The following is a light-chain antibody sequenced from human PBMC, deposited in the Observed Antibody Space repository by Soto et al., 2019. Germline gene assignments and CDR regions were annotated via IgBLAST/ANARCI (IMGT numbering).Light chain of an antibody. J-gene: IGKJ1*01. CDR1: QSVSSN. V-gene: IGKV3-15*01. Sequence: EIVMTQSPATLSVSPGERATLSCRASQSVSSNLAWYQQKPGQAPRLLRYGASTRATGIPARFSGSGSGTEFTLTISSLQSEDFAVYYCQQYKNWPTFGQGTKVEIK. CDR2: GAS. CDR3: QQYKNWPT.